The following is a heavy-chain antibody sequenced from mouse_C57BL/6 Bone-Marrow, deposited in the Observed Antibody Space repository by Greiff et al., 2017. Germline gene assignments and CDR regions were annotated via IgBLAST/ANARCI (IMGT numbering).Heavy chain of an antibody. Sequence: VQLQQSGAELVRPGASVKLSCTASGFNIKDDYMHWVKQRPEQGLEWIGWIDPENGDTEYASKFQGKATITADTSSNTAYLQLSSLTSEDTAVYYCTFITTVVATFDYWGQGTTLTVSS. CDR1: GFNIKDDY. J-gene: IGHJ2*01. D-gene: IGHD1-1*01. CDR3: TFITTVVATFDY. CDR2: IDPENGDT. V-gene: IGHV14-4*01.